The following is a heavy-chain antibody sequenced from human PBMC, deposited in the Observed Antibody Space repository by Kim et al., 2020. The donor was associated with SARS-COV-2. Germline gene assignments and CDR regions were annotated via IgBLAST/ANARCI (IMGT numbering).Heavy chain of an antibody. V-gene: IGHV1-69*13. D-gene: IGHD3-22*01. Sequence: SVKVSCKASGGTFSSYAISWVRQAPGQGLEWMGGIIPIFGIANYAQKFQGRVTITADESTSTAYMELSSLRSEDTAVYYCARAVSSGYEGSWFDPWGQGTLVTVSS. CDR1: GGTFSSYA. J-gene: IGHJ5*02. CDR2: IIPIFGIA. CDR3: ARAVSSGYEGSWFDP.